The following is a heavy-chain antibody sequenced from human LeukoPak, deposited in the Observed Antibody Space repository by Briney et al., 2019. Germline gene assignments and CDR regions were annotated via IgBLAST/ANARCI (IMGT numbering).Heavy chain of an antibody. CDR2: IYTSGST. CDR3: ARGPGAGRPVGYYYYYYMDV. CDR1: GGSISSYY. D-gene: IGHD6-19*01. J-gene: IGHJ6*03. V-gene: IGHV4-4*07. Sequence: PSETLSLTCTVSGGSISSYYWSWIRQPAGKGLEWIGRIYTSGSTNYNPSLKSRVTMSVDTSKNQFSLKLSSVTAADTAVYYCARGPGAGRPVGYYYYYYMDVWGKGTTVTVSS.